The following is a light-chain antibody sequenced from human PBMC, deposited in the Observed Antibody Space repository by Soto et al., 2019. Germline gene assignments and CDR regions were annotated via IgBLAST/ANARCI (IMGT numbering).Light chain of an antibody. CDR2: SAS. J-gene: IGKJ2*01. Sequence: IQMTQSPSSLSASVGDRVTVNCRTSENSDSYVSWFQQRPGKAPNLLIYSASTLHTGVSSRFSGNGSGTHFTLTVERLQAEDVATYYCQQTFSLPYTFGQGTKVEI. CDR3: QQTFSLPYT. CDR1: ENSDSY. V-gene: IGKV1-39*01.